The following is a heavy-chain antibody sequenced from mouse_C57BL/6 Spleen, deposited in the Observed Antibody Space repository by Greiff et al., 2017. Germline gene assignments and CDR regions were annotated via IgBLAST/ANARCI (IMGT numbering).Heavy chain of an antibody. V-gene: IGHV1-53*01. J-gene: IGHJ2*01. CDR3: ARGTTVVHYFDY. Sequence: VQLQQSGTELVKPGASVKLSCKASGYTFTSYWMHWVKQRPGQGLEWIGNINPSNGGTNYNEKFKSKATLTVDKSSSTAYMQLSSLTSEDSAVYYCARGTTVVHYFDYWGQGTTLTVSS. CDR1: GYTFTSYW. CDR2: INPSNGGT. D-gene: IGHD1-1*01.